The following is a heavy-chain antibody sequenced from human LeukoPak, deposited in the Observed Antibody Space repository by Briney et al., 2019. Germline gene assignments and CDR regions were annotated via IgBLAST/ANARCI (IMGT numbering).Heavy chain of an antibody. Sequence: GGSLRLSCAASGFTFSSYWMSWVRQAPGKGLEWVANTKQDGSEKYYVDSVKGRFTISRDNAKNSLYLQMNTLRAEDTAVYYCARDSDWFGELSDAFDIWGQGTMVTVSS. CDR2: TKQDGSEK. D-gene: IGHD3-10*01. CDR1: GFTFSSYW. J-gene: IGHJ3*02. CDR3: ARDSDWFGELSDAFDI. V-gene: IGHV3-7*01.